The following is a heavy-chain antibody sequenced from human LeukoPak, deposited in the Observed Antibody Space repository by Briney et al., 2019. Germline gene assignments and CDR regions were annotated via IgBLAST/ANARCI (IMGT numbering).Heavy chain of an antibody. V-gene: IGHV4-39*02. J-gene: IGHJ4*02. CDR3: ARDNHPPLYYYDSSGYFSY. CDR2: IYYSGST. D-gene: IGHD3-22*01. CDR1: GGSITSSSYY. Sequence: SETLSLTCTVSGGSITSSSYYWGWIRQPPGKGLHWIGSIYYSGSTYYNPSLKSRVTISVDTSKNQFSLKLSSVTAADTAVYYCARDNHPPLYYYDSSGYFSYWGQGTLVTVSS.